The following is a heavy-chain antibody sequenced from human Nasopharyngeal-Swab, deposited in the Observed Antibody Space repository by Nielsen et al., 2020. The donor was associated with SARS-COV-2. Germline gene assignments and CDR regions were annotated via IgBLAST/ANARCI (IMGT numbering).Heavy chain of an antibody. CDR1: GFTLSTSA. CDR3: ARGCDTDCYRVDS. V-gene: IGHV3-23*01. CDR2: ISASGRVT. D-gene: IGHD2-21*02. Sequence: ESLKISCEASGFTLSTSAMIRVRQAPGTGLESVSGISASGRVTYYADSVKGRPTIFRDNSRNTLSLQMNSLRAEDTATYYCARGCDTDCYRVDSWGQGTLVTVSS. J-gene: IGHJ4*02.